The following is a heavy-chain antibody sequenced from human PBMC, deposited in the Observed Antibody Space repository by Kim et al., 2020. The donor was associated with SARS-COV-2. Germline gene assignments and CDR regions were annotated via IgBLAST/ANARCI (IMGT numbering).Heavy chain of an antibody. V-gene: IGHV3-7*01. CDR3: ARDLIVVVTAILNYYYYGMDV. D-gene: IGHD2-21*02. J-gene: IGHJ6*02. CDR2: IKQDGSEK. CDR1: GFTFSSYW. Sequence: GGSLRLSCAASGFTFSSYWMSWVRQAPGKGLEWVANIKQDGSEKYYVDSVKGRFTISRDNAKNSLYLQMNSLRAEDTAVYYCARDLIVVVTAILNYYYYGMDVWGQGTTVTVSS.